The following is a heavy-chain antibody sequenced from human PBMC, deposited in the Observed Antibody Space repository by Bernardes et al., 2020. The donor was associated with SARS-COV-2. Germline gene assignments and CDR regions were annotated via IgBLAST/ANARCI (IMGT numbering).Heavy chain of an antibody. V-gene: IGHV4-30-2*01. CDR3: ARLYGEADWFDP. CDR2: IYHSGST. CDR1: GGSISSGGNS. Sequence: SETLSLTCAVSGGSISSGGNSWSWIRQPPGKGLEWRGFIYHSGSTYYNTSLKSRVTISVDRSKNQFSLKLSSVTAADTAVYYCARLYGEADWFDPSGQGTLVTVSS. J-gene: IGHJ5*02. D-gene: IGHD4-17*01.